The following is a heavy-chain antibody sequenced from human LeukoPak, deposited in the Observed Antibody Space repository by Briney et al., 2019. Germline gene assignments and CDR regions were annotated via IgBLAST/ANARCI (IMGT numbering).Heavy chain of an antibody. CDR1: GFTFSSYA. Sequence: GRSLRLSCAASGFTFSSYAMHWVRQAPGKGLEWVAVISYDGSNKYYADSVKGRFTISRGNSKNTLYLQMNSLRAEDTAVYYRAREGDIVVVVAATGRDGTYYFDYWGQGTLVTISS. CDR3: AREGDIVVVVAATGRDGTYYFDY. V-gene: IGHV3-30*04. D-gene: IGHD2-15*01. CDR2: ISYDGSNK. J-gene: IGHJ4*02.